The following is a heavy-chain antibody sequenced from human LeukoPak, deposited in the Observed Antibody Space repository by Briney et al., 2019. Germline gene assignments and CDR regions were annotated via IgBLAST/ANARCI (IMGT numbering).Heavy chain of an antibody. D-gene: IGHD2-8*01. CDR1: GYTFTTYA. CDR2: INTDTGNP. J-gene: IGHJ6*03. Sequence: GASVKVSCKTSGYTFTTYAISWVRQAPGQGLEWMGWINTDTGNPTYAQGFTGRFVFSLDTSVSTTYLQISSLKPEDTAVYYCARGIGIGTVLMVHGNMDVWGKGTTVTVSS. V-gene: IGHV7-4-1*02. CDR3: ARGIGIGTVLMVHGNMDV.